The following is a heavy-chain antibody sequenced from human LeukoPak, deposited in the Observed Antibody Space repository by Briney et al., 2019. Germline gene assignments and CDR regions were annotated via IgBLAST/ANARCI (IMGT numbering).Heavy chain of an antibody. CDR1: GGSIISGGYY. D-gene: IGHD3-16*01. Sequence: ETLSLTCTVSGGSIISGGYYWSWIRQPPGKGLEWIGYIYYSGRTNYNPSLKSRVTISVDTSKNQFSLKLSSVTAADTAVYYCARAPYDYVWGIHFDYWGQGTLVTVSS. CDR3: ARAPYDYVWGIHFDY. V-gene: IGHV4-61*08. CDR2: IYYSGRT. J-gene: IGHJ4*02.